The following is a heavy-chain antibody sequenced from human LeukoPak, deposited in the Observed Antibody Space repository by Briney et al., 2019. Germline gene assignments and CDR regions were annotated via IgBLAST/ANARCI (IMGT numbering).Heavy chain of an antibody. J-gene: IGHJ4*02. CDR1: GGSISSGGYY. V-gene: IGHV4-31*03. CDR3: ARQIPWDYVDY. Sequence: PSETLSLTCTVSGGSISSGGYYWSWIRQHPGKGLEWIGYIYYSGSTYYNPSLKSRVIISVDTSKNQFSLKLSSVTAADTAVYYCARQIPWDYVDYWGQGTLVTVSS. CDR2: IYYSGST. D-gene: IGHD7-27*01.